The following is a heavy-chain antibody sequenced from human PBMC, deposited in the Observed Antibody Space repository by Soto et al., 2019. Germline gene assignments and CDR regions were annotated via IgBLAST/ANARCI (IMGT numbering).Heavy chain of an antibody. J-gene: IGHJ4*02. D-gene: IGHD5-18*01. Sequence: GWSLRFSSEAAGFTFSPYGMHWIRQAPARRLVWLAIIWNDGSNEYYADSVKGRFTITRDNSKNTLYLQLNNLRAEDTAVYFCARDLTHRGGYTEYWGQGTLVTVSS. CDR1: GFTFSPYG. CDR3: ARDLTHRGGYTEY. CDR2: IWNDGSNE. V-gene: IGHV3-33*01.